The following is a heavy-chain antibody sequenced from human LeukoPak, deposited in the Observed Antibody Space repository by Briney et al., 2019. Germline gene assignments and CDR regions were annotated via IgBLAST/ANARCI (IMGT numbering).Heavy chain of an antibody. CDR1: GFIFSNYT. D-gene: IGHD3-10*02. J-gene: IGHJ6*04. Sequence: GGSLRLSCVASGFIFSNYTMHWVRQAPGKGLGWVAIISYDGINEHYADSVKGRFTISRDNSKNTLYLQMNSLRAEDTAVYYCAELGITMIGGVWGKGTTVTISS. V-gene: IGHV3-30*04. CDR2: ISYDGINE. CDR3: AELGITMIGGV.